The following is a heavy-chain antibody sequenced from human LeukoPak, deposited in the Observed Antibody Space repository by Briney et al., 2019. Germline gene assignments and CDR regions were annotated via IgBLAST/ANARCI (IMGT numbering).Heavy chain of an antibody. D-gene: IGHD2-15*01. CDR1: GYTFTSYC. Sequence: ASVKVSCKASGYTFTSYCISWVRQAPGQGLEWMGWISAYNGNTNYAQKLQGRVTMTTDTSTSTAYMELRRLTSDDTAVYYCARDGPYCSGGSCYNDAFDIWGQGTMVTVSS. CDR3: ARDGPYCSGGSCYNDAFDI. J-gene: IGHJ3*02. V-gene: IGHV1-18*01. CDR2: ISAYNGNT.